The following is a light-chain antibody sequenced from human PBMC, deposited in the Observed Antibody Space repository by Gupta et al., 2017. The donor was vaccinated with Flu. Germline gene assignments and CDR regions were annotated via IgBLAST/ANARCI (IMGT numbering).Light chain of an antibody. CDR3: QQRTNWPPTLT. Sequence: TLSLSPGERASFSCRASQGVSSYIAWYQQKPGQAPRLLIYAASNRAPGTPARFSGSGSGTDFTLTISGLEPDDFGVYYCQQRTNWPPTLTFGGGTKVEIK. J-gene: IGKJ4*01. V-gene: IGKV3-11*01. CDR1: QGVSSY. CDR2: AAS.